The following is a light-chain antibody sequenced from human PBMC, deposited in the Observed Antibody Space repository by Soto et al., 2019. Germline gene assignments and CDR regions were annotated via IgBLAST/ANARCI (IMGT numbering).Light chain of an antibody. CDR2: RNN. J-gene: IGLJ2*01. CDR3: AAWDDRLSGPV. Sequence: QSVLTQPPSACGTPGQRVTISCSGSSSNIGSNCVYWYQQLPGTAPKLLIYRNNQRPSGVPDRFSGSKAGTSASLAISGLRSEDEADSYCAAWDDRLSGPVFGGGTKLTVL. CDR1: SSNIGSNC. V-gene: IGLV1-47*01.